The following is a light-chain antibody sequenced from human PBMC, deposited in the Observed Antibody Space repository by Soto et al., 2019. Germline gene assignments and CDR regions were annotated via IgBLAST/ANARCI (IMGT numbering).Light chain of an antibody. V-gene: IGKV3-11*01. Sequence: IVLTQSAVTLSLSPGERATLSCRASQSVSNYLAWYQQKPGQAPRLLIYDASNRATGIPARFSGGGSGTDFTLTIDNLEPEDFAIYYCQQRSNWPPITFGQGTRLEIK. CDR1: QSVSNY. CDR3: QQRSNWPPIT. J-gene: IGKJ5*01. CDR2: DAS.